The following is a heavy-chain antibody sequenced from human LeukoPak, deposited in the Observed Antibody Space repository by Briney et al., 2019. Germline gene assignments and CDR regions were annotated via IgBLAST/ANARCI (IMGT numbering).Heavy chain of an antibody. V-gene: IGHV4-4*02. J-gene: IGHJ4*02. CDR3: SRESGAFRPFGY. CDR1: GGSISGTNW. D-gene: IGHD1-26*01. CDR2: VSLTGET. Sequence: PSETLSLTCGVSGGSISGTNWWSWVRQPPGQGLEWIGEVSLTGETNYNPSLNGRVTMSLDGSRNQLSLTLTSVTAADTAIYYCSRESGAFRPFGYWGQGTLVIVPP.